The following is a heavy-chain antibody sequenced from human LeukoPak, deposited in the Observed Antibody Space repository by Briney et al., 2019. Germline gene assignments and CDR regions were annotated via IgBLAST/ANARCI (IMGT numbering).Heavy chain of an antibody. V-gene: IGHV4-61*02. CDR3: AKEGDFLAGYEIDY. D-gene: IGHD6-19*01. J-gene: IGHJ4*02. Sequence: SETLSLTCTVSGGSISSGSYYWRWIRQPAGKGLEWIGRIYTSGSTNYNPSLKSRVTISVDTSKNQFSLKLSSVTAADTAVYYCAKEGDFLAGYEIDYWGQGTLVTVSS. CDR2: IYTSGST. CDR1: GGSISSGSYY.